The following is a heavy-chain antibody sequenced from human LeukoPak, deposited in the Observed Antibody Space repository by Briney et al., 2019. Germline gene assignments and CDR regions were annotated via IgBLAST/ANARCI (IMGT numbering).Heavy chain of an antibody. V-gene: IGHV3-7*01. CDR1: GFSVSGNY. Sequence: GGSLRLSCAGTGFSVSGNYMAWVRQAPGKGLEWVANIKQDGSEKYYVGSVQGRFTISRDNAKNSLYLQMNSLRAEDTAVYYCARDSGAFDIWGQGTMVTVSS. J-gene: IGHJ3*02. CDR2: IKQDGSEK. D-gene: IGHD6-25*01. CDR3: ARDSGAFDI.